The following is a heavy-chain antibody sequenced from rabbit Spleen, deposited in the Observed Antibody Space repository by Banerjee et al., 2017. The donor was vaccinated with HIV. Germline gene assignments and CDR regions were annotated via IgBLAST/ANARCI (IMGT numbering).Heavy chain of an antibody. CDR1: GFSFSSSYY. J-gene: IGHJ4*01. V-gene: IGHV1S40*01. CDR2: IRINNANT. CDR3: ARDYINGNDFYFDL. D-gene: IGHD6-1*01. Sequence: QSLEESGGDLVKPGASLTLTCTASGFSFSSSYYMCWVRQAPGKGLEWIACIRINNANTYYATWAKGRFTISKTSSTTVTLQMTSLTAADTATYFCARDYINGNDFYFDLWGPGTLVTVS.